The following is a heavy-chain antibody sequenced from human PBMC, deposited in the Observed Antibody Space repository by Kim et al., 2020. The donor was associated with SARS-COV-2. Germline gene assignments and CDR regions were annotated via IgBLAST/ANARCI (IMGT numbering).Heavy chain of an antibody. V-gene: IGHV3-21*01. CDR1: GFTFSSYS. D-gene: IGHD4-17*01. Sequence: GGSLRLSCAASGFTFSSYSMNWVRQAPGKGLEWVSSISSSSSYIYYADSVKGRFTISRDNAKNSLYLQMNSLRAEDTAVYYCARVGPYGDYYFDYWGQGTLVTVSS. CDR2: ISSSSSYI. J-gene: IGHJ4*02. CDR3: ARVGPYGDYYFDY.